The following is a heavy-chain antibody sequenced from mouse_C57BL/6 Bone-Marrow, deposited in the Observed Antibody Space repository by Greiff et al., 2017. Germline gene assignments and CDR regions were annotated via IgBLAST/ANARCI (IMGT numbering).Heavy chain of an antibody. Sequence: QVQLQQSGAELVKPGASVKMSCKASGYTFTTNPIEWVQQNHGKSLEWIGNFHPNNDDTKYNEKFKGKATLTVEKSSSTVYLEISRITSDDSDDYYCARGGNYGEYYFDYWGPGTTLTVAS. CDR1: GYTFTTNP. D-gene: IGHD2-1*01. CDR2: FHPNNDDT. V-gene: IGHV1-47*01. CDR3: ARGGNYGEYYFDY. J-gene: IGHJ2*01.